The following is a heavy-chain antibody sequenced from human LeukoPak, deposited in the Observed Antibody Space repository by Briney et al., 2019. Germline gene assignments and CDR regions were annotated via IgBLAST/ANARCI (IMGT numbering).Heavy chain of an antibody. CDR3: AKDHFPRRVGYNGGESDY. D-gene: IGHD5-24*01. V-gene: IGHV3-73*01. J-gene: IGHJ4*02. CDR1: GFTFSGSA. CDR2: IRSKANSYAT. Sequence: PGGSLRLSCAASGFTFSGSAMHWVRQASGKGLEWVGRIRSKANSYATAYAASVKGRFTISRDDSKNTAYLQMNSLKTEDTAVYYCAKDHFPRRVGYNGGESDYWGQGTLVTISS.